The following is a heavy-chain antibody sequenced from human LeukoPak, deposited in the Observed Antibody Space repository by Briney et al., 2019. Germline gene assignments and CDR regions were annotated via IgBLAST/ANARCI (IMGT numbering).Heavy chain of an antibody. D-gene: IGHD4-23*01. CDR3: ARGGSYGGYHSY. V-gene: IGHV3-11*04. J-gene: IGHJ4*02. CDR1: GFTFSDYY. Sequence: PGGSLRLSCAPSGFTFSDYYVSWIREAPGKELEWVSYISSRGTTIYYADSVKGRFTISRDNAKESLYLQMNSLRAEDTALYYCARGGSYGGYHSYWGQGTLVTVSS. CDR2: ISSRGTTI.